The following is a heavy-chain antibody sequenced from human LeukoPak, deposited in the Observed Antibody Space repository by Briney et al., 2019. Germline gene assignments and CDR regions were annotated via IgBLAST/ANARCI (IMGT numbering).Heavy chain of an antibody. CDR3: ARTIWFGGSGFDY. J-gene: IGHJ4*02. Sequence: GGSLRLSCAASGFTFSSYGMHWVRQAPGKGLEWVAVISYDGSNKYYADSVKGRFTISRDTPKNTLYLQMNSLRAEDTAVYYCARTIWFGGSGFDYWGQGTLVTVSS. CDR1: GFTFSSYG. D-gene: IGHD3-10*01. CDR2: ISYDGSNK. V-gene: IGHV3-30*03.